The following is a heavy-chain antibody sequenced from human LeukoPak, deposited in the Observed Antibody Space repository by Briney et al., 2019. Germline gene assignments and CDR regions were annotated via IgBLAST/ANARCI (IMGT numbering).Heavy chain of an antibody. CDR1: GYSISSGYY. V-gene: IGHV4-38-2*02. D-gene: IGHD3-22*01. J-gene: IGHJ4*02. Sequence: SETLSLTCAVSGYSISSGYYWGWIRQPPGKGLEWIGSIYHSGSTYYNPSLKSRVTISVDTSKNQFSLKLSSVTAADTAVYYCAREATYYYDSSAQWPVFDYWGQGTLVTVSS. CDR3: AREATYYYDSSAQWPVFDY. CDR2: IYHSGST.